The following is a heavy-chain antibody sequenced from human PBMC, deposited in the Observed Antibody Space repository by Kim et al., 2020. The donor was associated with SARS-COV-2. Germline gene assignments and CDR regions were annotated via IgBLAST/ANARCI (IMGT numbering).Heavy chain of an antibody. J-gene: IGHJ2*01. CDR3: ARARYYYDSSGFISTGFGDWYFVL. D-gene: IGHD3-22*01. Sequence: GGSLRLSCAASGFTFSSYSMNWVRQAPGKGLEWVSSISSSSSYIYYADSVKGRFTISRDNAKNALYLQMNSLRAEDTAVYYCARARYYYDSSGFISTGFGDWYFVLCGRGTLVTVSS. CDR2: ISSSSSYI. V-gene: IGHV3-21*01. CDR1: GFTFSSYS.